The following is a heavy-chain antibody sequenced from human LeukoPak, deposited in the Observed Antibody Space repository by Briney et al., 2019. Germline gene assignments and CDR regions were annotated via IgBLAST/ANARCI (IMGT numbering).Heavy chain of an antibody. V-gene: IGHV3-7*04. Sequence: GGSLRLSCAASGFTFSSYWMSWVRQAPGKGLEWVANIKQDGSEKYYVGSVKGLFTISRDNAKNSLYLQMNSLRAEDTAVYYCAREGSSGWYGGYYWGQGTLVTVSS. J-gene: IGHJ4*02. CDR2: IKQDGSEK. D-gene: IGHD6-19*01. CDR1: GFTFSSYW. CDR3: AREGSSGWYGGYY.